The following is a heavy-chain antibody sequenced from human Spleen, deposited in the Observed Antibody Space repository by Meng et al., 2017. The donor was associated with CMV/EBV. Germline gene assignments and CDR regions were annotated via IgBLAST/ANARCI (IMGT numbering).Heavy chain of an antibody. CDR3: ARAGYCTSATCHPGDFGS. CDR1: GYSFTTYW. Sequence: KVSCKTSGYSFTTYWIGWVRQMPGKGLEWMGLIYPGDSDIRYSPSFQGQVTISADKSISTAYLQWSSLRASDTAMYYCARAGYCTSATCHPGDFGSWGQGTLVTVSS. CDR2: IYPGDSDI. J-gene: IGHJ4*02. D-gene: IGHD2-2*01. V-gene: IGHV5-51*01.